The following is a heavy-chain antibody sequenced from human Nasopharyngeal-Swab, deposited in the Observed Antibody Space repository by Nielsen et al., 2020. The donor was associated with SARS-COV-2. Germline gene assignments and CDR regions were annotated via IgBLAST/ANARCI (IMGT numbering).Heavy chain of an antibody. D-gene: IGHD6-19*01. CDR2: IYHSGST. CDR3: ARVGYSSGWYVWFDP. V-gene: IGHV4-4*02. Sequence: VRQAPGKGLEWIGEIYHSGSTNYNPSLKSRVTISVDKSKNQFSLKLSSVTAADTAVYYCARVGYSSGWYVWFDPWGQGTLVTVSS. J-gene: IGHJ5*02.